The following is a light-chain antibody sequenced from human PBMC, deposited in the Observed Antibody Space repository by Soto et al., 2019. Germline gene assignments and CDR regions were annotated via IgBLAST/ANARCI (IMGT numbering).Light chain of an antibody. V-gene: IGKV3-11*01. CDR1: QSVSSY. Sequence: EIVLTQSPATLSLSPGERATLSCRASQSVSSYLVWYQQKPGQAPRLLIYDAPNRATGIPARFSGSGSGTDFTLTISSLEPEDFAVYYCQQRSNWPPMYTFGQGTKVDIK. CDR3: QQRSNWPPMYT. CDR2: DAP. J-gene: IGKJ2*01.